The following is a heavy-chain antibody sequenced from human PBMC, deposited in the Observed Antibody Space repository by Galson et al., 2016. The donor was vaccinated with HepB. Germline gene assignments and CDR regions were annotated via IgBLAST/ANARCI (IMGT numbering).Heavy chain of an antibody. V-gene: IGHV3-74*01. CDR2: INSDGSSA. J-gene: IGHJ4*02. CDR1: GFTFSSYW. CDR3: ASDDGYSEY. Sequence: SLRLSCAASGFTFSSYWMLWVRQAPGKGLVWVSRINSDGSSATYADSVKDRFTISRDNAKNTLYLQMNTLRAEDTAVYYCASDDGYSEYWGQGALVTVSS.